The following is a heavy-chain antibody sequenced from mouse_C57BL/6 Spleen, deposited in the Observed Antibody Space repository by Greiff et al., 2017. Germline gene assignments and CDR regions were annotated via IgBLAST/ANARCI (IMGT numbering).Heavy chain of an antibody. J-gene: IGHJ4*01. CDR3: AKQGGYDDAMDY. D-gene: IGHD2-2*01. V-gene: IGHV5-17*01. Sequence: EVKVVESGGGLVKPGGSLKLSCAASGFTFSDYGMHWVRQAPEKGLEWVAYISSGSSTIYYADTVKGRFTISRDNAKNTLFLQMTSPRSEDTAMYYCAKQGGYDDAMDYWGQGTSVTVSS. CDR2: ISSGSSTI. CDR1: GFTFSDYG.